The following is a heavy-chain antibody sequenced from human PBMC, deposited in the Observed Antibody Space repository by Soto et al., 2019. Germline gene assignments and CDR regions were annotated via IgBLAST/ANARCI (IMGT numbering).Heavy chain of an antibody. CDR2: IYYSGST. CDR3: ARFVRWRQSNPPGIFDY. CDR1: GGSISSGNFY. V-gene: IGHV4-30-4*01. D-gene: IGHD2-15*01. J-gene: IGHJ4*02. Sequence: SETLSLTCTVSGGSISSGNFYWNWIRQPPGKGLEWIGYIYYSGSTFYNPSLKSRITISVDTSRNQSSLKLSSVTAADTAVYYCARFVRWRQSNPPGIFDYWGQGTLVTVSS.